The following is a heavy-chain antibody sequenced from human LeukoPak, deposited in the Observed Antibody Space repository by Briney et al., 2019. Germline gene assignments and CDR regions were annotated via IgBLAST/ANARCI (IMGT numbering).Heavy chain of an antibody. V-gene: IGHV4-59*01. CDR1: GGSISSYY. CDR2: IYYSGST. Sequence: SETLSLTCTVSGGSISSYYWSWIRQPPGKGLEWIGYIYYSGSTNYNPSLKSRVTIPVDTSKNQFSLKLSSVTAADTAVYYCARDRGYYDSSGYYFDYWGQGTLVTVSS. CDR3: ARDRGYYDSSGYYFDY. D-gene: IGHD3-22*01. J-gene: IGHJ4*02.